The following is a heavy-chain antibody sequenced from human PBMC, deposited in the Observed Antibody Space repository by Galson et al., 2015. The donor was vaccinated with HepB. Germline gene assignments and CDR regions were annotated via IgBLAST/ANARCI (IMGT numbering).Heavy chain of an antibody. Sequence: SLRLSCAASGFTFSSYGMHWVRQAPGKGLEWVAFIRYDGGNKYYADSVKGRFTISRDNSKNTLYLQMNSLRAEDTAVYYCAKEGYSYGSYGMDVWGQGTTVTVSS. D-gene: IGHD5-18*01. CDR1: GFTFSSYG. J-gene: IGHJ6*02. V-gene: IGHV3-30*02. CDR2: IRYDGGNK. CDR3: AKEGYSYGSYGMDV.